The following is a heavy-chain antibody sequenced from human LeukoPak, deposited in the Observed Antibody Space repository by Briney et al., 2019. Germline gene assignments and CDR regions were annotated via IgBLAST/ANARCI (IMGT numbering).Heavy chain of an antibody. CDR1: RFTFSSYS. V-gene: IGHV3-7*01. CDR3: TTSDINYRPFDN. D-gene: IGHD4-11*01. J-gene: IGHJ4*02. Sequence: PGGSLRLSCAASRFTFSSYSMNWVRQAPGKGLEWVANINQHGGDIHYVDSVKGRFTISRDNAKNSVYLQMNSLRAEDTAVYYCTTSDINYRPFDNWGQGTLVTVSS. CDR2: INQHGGDI.